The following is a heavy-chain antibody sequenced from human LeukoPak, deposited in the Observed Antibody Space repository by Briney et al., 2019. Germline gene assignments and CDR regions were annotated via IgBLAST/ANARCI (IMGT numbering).Heavy chain of an antibody. CDR3: AKGTSESWVFDY. CDR2: ISGDGGST. J-gene: IGHJ4*02. CDR1: GFTFDDYA. V-gene: IGHV3-43*02. D-gene: IGHD1-26*01. Sequence: GGSLRLPCAASGFTFDDYAMHWVRQAPGKGLEWVSLISGDGGSTYYADSVKGRFTISRDNSKNSLYLQMNSLRTEDTALYYCAKGTSESWVFDYWGQGTLVTVSS.